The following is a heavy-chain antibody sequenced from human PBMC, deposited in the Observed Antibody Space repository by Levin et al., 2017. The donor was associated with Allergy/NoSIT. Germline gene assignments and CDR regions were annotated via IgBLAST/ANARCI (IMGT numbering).Heavy chain of an antibody. V-gene: IGHV3-7*01. J-gene: IGHJ4*02. CDR1: GFIFSSSW. CDR2: INQDGSEK. D-gene: IGHD2-8*01. Sequence: ASVKVSCAASGFIFSSSWMSWVRQSPGKGLEWVANINQDGSEKSYVDSVKGRFTISRDNAKNSLFLQVNSLRAEDTAMYYCARPNGGPASWWGYWGQGTLVTVSS. CDR3: ARPNGGPASWWGY.